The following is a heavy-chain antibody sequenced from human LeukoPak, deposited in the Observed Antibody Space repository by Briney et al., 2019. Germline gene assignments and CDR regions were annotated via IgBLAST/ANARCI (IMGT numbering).Heavy chain of an antibody. CDR3: AKANWNDFFDY. D-gene: IGHD1-1*01. V-gene: IGHV3-23*01. CDR1: GFTFSSYG. CDR2: ISGSGGST. Sequence: TGGSLRLSCAASGFTFSSYGMSWVRQTPGKGLEWVSAISGSGGSTYYADSVKGRFTISRDNSKNTLYLQMNSLRAEDTAVYYCAKANWNDFFDYWGQGTLVTVSS. J-gene: IGHJ4*02.